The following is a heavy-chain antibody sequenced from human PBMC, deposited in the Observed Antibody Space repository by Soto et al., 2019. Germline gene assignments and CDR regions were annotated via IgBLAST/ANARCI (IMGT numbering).Heavy chain of an antibody. Sequence: QVQLVESGGGVVQPGRSLRLSCAASGFIFSNSVMHWVRQAPGKGLEWVAAISYGGTNKYYADSVKGRFTISRDNSKNTLSLQMNSLTTDDTAVYFCAKDGGADWGQGTLVTVSS. D-gene: IGHD3-16*01. CDR1: GFIFSNSV. CDR3: AKDGGAD. V-gene: IGHV3-30*18. J-gene: IGHJ4*02. CDR2: ISYGGTNK.